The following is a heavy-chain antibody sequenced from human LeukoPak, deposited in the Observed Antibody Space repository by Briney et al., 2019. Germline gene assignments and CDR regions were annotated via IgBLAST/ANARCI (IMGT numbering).Heavy chain of an antibody. Sequence: ASVKVSCKASGYTFTSYGISWVRQAPGQGLEWMGWISAYNGNTNYAQKLQGRVTMTTDTSTSTAYKELRSLRSDDTAVYYCASFSVTHDAFDIWGQGTMVTVSS. V-gene: IGHV1-18*01. D-gene: IGHD4-17*01. CDR2: ISAYNGNT. CDR3: ASFSVTHDAFDI. CDR1: GYTFTSYG. J-gene: IGHJ3*02.